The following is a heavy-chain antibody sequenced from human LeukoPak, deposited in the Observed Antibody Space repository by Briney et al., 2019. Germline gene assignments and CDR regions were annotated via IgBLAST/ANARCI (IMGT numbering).Heavy chain of an antibody. CDR3: ARVRGSGSYYVGTLYYYYGMDV. D-gene: IGHD3-10*01. Sequence: SVKVSCKASGGTFSSYAISWVRQAPGQGLEWMGGTIPIFGTANYAQKFQGRVTITADESTSTAYMELSSLRSEDTAVYYCARVRGSGSYYVGTLYYYYGMDVWGKGTTVTVSS. CDR2: TIPIFGTA. V-gene: IGHV1-69*13. CDR1: GGTFSSYA. J-gene: IGHJ6*04.